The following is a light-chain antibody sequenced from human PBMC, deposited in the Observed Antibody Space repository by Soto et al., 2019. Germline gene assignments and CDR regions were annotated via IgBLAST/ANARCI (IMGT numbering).Light chain of an antibody. CDR2: EGS. J-gene: IGLJ2*01. Sequence: QSALTQPASVSGSPGQSITISCTGTSSDVGSYNLVSWYQQHPGKAPKLMIYEGSKRHSGVSNRFSGSKSGNTASLTISGLKAEDEADYSCCSYAGSSTAFGGGTKVTVL. CDR1: SSDVGSYNL. V-gene: IGLV2-23*01. CDR3: CSYAGSSTA.